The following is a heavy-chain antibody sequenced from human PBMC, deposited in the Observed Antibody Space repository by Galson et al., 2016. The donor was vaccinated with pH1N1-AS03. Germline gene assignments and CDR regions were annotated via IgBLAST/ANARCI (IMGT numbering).Heavy chain of an antibody. J-gene: IGHJ4*01. D-gene: IGHD6-13*01. CDR3: ASHLSSPFSSSSGY. CDR1: GYSFSDYW. V-gene: IGHV5-51*01. Sequence: QSGAEVKKPGESVKISCKGSGYSFSDYWIAWVRQMPGKGLEWMGIIHPRDSDTRYSPSFQGRVSISADKSISTAYLQWSSLKASDTATYYCASHLSSPFSSSSGYWGHGTLVTVSS. CDR2: IHPRDSDT.